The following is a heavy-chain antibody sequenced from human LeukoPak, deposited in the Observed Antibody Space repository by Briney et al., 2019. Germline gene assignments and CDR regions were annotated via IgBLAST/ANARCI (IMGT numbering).Heavy chain of an antibody. D-gene: IGHD1-1*01. CDR1: VGTFSSYV. V-gene: IGHV1-69*05. Sequence: SVKVSCKASVGTFSSYVISWVRQAPGQGLVWMGGIIPIFGTANYAQKFQGRVTITTDESTSTAYTELRSLRSDDTAVYYCARGPPTAQYFQHWGQGTLGTVSS. J-gene: IGHJ1*01. CDR3: ARGPPTAQYFQH. CDR2: IIPIFGTA.